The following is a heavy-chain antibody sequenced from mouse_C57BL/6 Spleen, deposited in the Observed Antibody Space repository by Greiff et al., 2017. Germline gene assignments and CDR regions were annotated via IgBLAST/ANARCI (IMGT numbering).Heavy chain of an antibody. J-gene: IGHJ3*01. CDR3: ANSGYSSSYFAY. CDR1: GYTFTSYW. Sequence: QVQLQQPGTELVKPGASVKLSCKASGYTFTSYWMHWVKQRPGQGLEWIGNINPSNGGTNYNEKFKSKATLTVDKSSSTAYMQLSSLTSEVSAVYYCANSGYSSSYFAYWGQGTQVTVSA. V-gene: IGHV1-53*01. CDR2: INPSNGGT. D-gene: IGHD1-1*01.